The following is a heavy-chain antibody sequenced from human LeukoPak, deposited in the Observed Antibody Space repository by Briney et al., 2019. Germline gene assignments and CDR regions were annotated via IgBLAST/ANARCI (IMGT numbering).Heavy chain of an antibody. CDR1: GFNFSAYG. CDR2: ISFHGANE. V-gene: IGHV3-30*18. D-gene: IGHD3-22*01. CDR3: AKGRRGSSYVHYFDT. Sequence: GKSLRLSCTASGFNFSAYGMHWVRQAPGKGLDWVAVISFHGANEYCADSVKGRFTISRDNSNNTLYLQMNSVRAEDTAVYYCAKGRRGSSYVHYFDTWGQGTLVIVSS. J-gene: IGHJ1*01.